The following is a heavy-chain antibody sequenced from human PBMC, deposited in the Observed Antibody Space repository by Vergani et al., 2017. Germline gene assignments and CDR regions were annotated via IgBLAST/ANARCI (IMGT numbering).Heavy chain of an antibody. CDR3: ASGVRGSSYGYADDAFDV. CDR2: IIPILGIA. J-gene: IGHJ3*01. D-gene: IGHD5-18*01. CDR1: GGTFSSYT. V-gene: IGHV1-69*02. Sequence: QVQLVQSGAEVKKPGSSVKVSCKASGGTFSSYTISWVRQAPGQGLEWMGRIIPILGIANYAQKFQGRVTITADKSTSTAYMELSSLRSEDTAVYYCASGVRGSSYGYADDAFDVWGQGTMVTVSS.